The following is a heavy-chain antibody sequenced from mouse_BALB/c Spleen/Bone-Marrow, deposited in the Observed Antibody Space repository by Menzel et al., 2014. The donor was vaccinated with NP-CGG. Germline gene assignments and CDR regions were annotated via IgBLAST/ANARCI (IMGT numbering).Heavy chain of an antibody. J-gene: IGHJ4*01. CDR1: GFSLISYG. CDR3: ARSSSPYYYAMDY. V-gene: IGHV2-9*02. D-gene: IGHD1-1*01. CDR2: IWAGGST. Sequence: QVHVKQSGPGLVAPSQSLSITCTVSGFSLISYGVHWVRQPPGKGLEWLGVIWAGGSTNYNSALMSRLSISKDNSKSQVFLKMNSLQTDDTAMYYCARSSSPYYYAMDYWGQGTSVTVSS.